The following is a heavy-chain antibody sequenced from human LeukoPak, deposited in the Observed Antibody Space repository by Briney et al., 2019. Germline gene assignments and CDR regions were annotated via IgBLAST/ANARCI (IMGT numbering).Heavy chain of an antibody. Sequence: PGGSLRLSCAASGFTFNTYTMNWVRQAPGKGLEWVSAITGSTIPSNIYYADAVQRRFTISRDDAKNLVYLQMNSLRAEDTAVYYCARLHGHGFDPWGQGTLVTVSS. J-gene: IGHJ5*02. CDR1: GFTFNTYT. CDR2: ITGSTIPSNI. CDR3: ARLHGHGFDP. D-gene: IGHD2-8*01. V-gene: IGHV3-21*06.